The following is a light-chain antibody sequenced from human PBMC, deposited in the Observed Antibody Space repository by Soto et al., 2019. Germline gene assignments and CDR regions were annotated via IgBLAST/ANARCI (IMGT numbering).Light chain of an antibody. CDR3: TSYTSSITYV. V-gene: IGLV2-14*03. Sequence: QSALTQPASVSGSPGQSITISCTGTSSDVGGYNFVSWYQHHPGKAPKLIIYDVSNRPSGVSNRFSGSKSGNTASLTISGLQAEDEADYYCTSYTSSITYVFGTGTEAPS. CDR2: DVS. J-gene: IGLJ1*01. CDR1: SSDVGGYNF.